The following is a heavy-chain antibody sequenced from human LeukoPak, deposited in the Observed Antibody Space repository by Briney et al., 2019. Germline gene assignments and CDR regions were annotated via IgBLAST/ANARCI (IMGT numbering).Heavy chain of an antibody. CDR1: GFTFSTYG. CDR3: TTDTHIIVGATSNFDY. V-gene: IGHV3-23*01. D-gene: IGHD1-26*01. Sequence: GGSLRLSCAASGFTFSTYGMSWVRQTPGKGLEWVSGISTSGSRTDYAASVKGRFTISRDDSKNTLYLQMNSLKTEDTAVYYCTTDTHIIVGATSNFDYWGQGTLVTVSS. CDR2: ISTSGSRT. J-gene: IGHJ4*02.